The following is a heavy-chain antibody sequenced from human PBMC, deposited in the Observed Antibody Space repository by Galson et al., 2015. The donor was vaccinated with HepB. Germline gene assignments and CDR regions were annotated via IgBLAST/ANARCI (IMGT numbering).Heavy chain of an antibody. Sequence: SLRLSCAASGFTFSSYAMHWVRQAPGKGLEWVAVISYGGGNKYYADSVKGRFTISRDNSKNTLYLQMNSLRAEDTAVYYCAKDLVPWELESLDPFDYWGQGTLVTVSS. CDR1: GFTFSSYA. V-gene: IGHV3-30*04. J-gene: IGHJ4*02. D-gene: IGHD1-26*01. CDR3: AKDLVPWELESLDPFDY. CDR2: ISYGGGNK.